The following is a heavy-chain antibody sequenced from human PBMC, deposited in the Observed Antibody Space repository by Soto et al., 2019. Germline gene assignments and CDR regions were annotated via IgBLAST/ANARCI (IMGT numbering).Heavy chain of an antibody. J-gene: IGHJ6*02. CDR3: AVDFISDDSTGRAYYYYGMDV. CDR1: GFTFSSYS. V-gene: IGHV3-48*01. Sequence: PGGSLRFSCAASGFTFSSYSMNWVRQAPGKGLEWVSYISSSSSTIYYADSVKGRFTISRDNAKNSLYLQMNSLRAEDTAVYYCAVDFISDDSTGRAYYYYGMDVWGQGTTVTVSS. CDR2: ISSSSSTI. D-gene: IGHD1-1*01.